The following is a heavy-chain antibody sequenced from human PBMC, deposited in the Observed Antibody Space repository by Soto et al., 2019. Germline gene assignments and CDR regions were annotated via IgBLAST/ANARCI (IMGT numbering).Heavy chain of an antibody. V-gene: IGHV1-18*04. CDR2: ISAYNGNT. J-gene: IGHJ3*02. CDR1: GYTFTSYG. Sequence: ASVKVSCKASGYTFTSYGISWLRQAPGQGREWMGWISAYNGNTNYAQKLQGRVTMTTDTSTSTAYMELRSLRSDDTAVYYCARDYGYCSSTSCAKVDTFDIWGQGTMVTVSS. CDR3: ARDYGYCSSTSCAKVDTFDI. D-gene: IGHD2-2*03.